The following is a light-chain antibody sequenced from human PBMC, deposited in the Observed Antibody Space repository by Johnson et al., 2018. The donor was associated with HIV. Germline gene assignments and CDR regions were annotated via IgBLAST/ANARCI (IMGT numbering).Light chain of an antibody. Sequence: QSVLTQPPSVSAAPGQKVTISCSGSSSNIGNNYVSWYQQFPGTAPKLLIYDNNKRPSGIPDRFSGSKSGTSATLGITGLQTGDEADYYCGTWDSSLSVLYVFGTVTKVTAL. V-gene: IGLV1-51*01. J-gene: IGLJ1*01. CDR2: DNN. CDR3: GTWDSSLSVLYV. CDR1: SSNIGNNY.